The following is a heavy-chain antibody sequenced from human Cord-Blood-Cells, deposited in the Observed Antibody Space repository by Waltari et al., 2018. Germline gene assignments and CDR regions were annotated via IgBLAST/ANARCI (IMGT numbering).Heavy chain of an antibody. CDR2: FDPEDGET. Sequence: QVQLVQSGAEVKKPGASVKVSCKVSGYTLTEFSIHWLRQAPGKGLEWMGGFDPEDGETIYAQKFQGRVTMTEDTSTDTAYMELSSLRSEDTAVYYCTVHNWNDVAFDIWGQGTMVTVSS. CDR3: TVHNWNDVAFDI. V-gene: IGHV1-24*01. CDR1: GYTLTEFS. D-gene: IGHD1-20*01. J-gene: IGHJ3*02.